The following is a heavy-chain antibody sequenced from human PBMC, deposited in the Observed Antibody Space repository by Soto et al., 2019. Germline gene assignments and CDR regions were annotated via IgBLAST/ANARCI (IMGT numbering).Heavy chain of an antibody. V-gene: IGHV3-23*01. CDR1: GFTFSSYA. Sequence: PGGSLRLSCAASGFTFSSYAMSWVRQAPGKGLEWVSAISGSGGSTYYADSVKGRFTISRGNSKNTLYLQMNSLRAEDTAVYYCAKYYGEMVYNPYFDYWGQGTLVTVSS. CDR2: ISGSGGST. J-gene: IGHJ4*02. D-gene: IGHD2-8*01. CDR3: AKYYGEMVYNPYFDY.